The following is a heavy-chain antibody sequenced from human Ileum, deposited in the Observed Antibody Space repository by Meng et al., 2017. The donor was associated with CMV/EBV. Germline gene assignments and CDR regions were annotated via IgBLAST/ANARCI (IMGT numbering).Heavy chain of an antibody. CDR3: TRIYSRYYFDY. V-gene: IGHV3-72*01. Sequence: AVSGFSIGAHYIDWVRRAPGKGLEWVGRTRDKSDSYSTAYAASVRGRFIISRDESKNSVSLEMNSLKTEDTAVYYCTRIYSRYYFDYWGQGTLVTVSS. J-gene: IGHJ4*02. CDR1: GFSIGAHY. CDR2: TRDKSDSYST. D-gene: IGHD2-15*01.